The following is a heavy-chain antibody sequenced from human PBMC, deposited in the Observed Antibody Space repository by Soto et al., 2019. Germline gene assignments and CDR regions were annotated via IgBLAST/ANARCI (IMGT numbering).Heavy chain of an antibody. CDR2: ISGSDDST. J-gene: IGHJ4*02. D-gene: IGHD6-6*01. CDR3: AKRSSSSTFDY. CDR1: GFTFSSYA. V-gene: IGHV3-23*01. Sequence: EVQLLESGGGLVQPGESLRLSCAASGFTFSSYAMSWVRQAPGKGLKWVSVISGSDDSTYYADSVKSRFTISRDNSKNSLYLQMNSLRAEDTAVYYCAKRSSSSTFDYWGQGTLVTVSS.